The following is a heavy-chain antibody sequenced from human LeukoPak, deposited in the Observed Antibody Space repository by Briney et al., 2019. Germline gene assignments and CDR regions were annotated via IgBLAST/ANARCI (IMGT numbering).Heavy chain of an antibody. J-gene: IGHJ4*02. CDR3: ARERVSVGATTHQ. CDR2: IKQDGSEK. Sequence: GGSLRLSCAPSGFTFSSYWMSWVRQAPGKGLEWVANIKQDGSEKYYVDSVKGRFTISRDNAKNSLYLQMNSLRAEDTAVYYCARERVSVGATTHQWGQGTLVTVSS. D-gene: IGHD1-26*01. V-gene: IGHV3-7*01. CDR1: GFTFSSYW.